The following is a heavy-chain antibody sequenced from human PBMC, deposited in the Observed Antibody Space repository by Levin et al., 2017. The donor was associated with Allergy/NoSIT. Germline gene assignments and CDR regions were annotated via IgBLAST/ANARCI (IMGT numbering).Heavy chain of an antibody. CDR2: LYYSGKT. CDR3: ARVRNRWFDP. Sequence: SETLSLTCNVSGSSISSGFYYWSWVRQHPERGLELIGYLYYSGKTYYNPSLESRVTMSVDTSENHFSLRLNSVTAADTAVYYCARVRNRWFDPWGQGTLVTVSS. D-gene: IGHD1-14*01. CDR1: GSSISSGFYY. J-gene: IGHJ5*02. V-gene: IGHV4-31*03.